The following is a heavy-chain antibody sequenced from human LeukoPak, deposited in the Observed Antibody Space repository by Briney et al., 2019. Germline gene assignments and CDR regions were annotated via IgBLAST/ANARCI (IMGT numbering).Heavy chain of an antibody. Sequence: PGGSLRLSCAASGFTFTTYWMHWVRQAPGKGLEWVSRIKGDEMTTNYADSVEGRFTISRDNAKNTVYLEMNSLRAEDTAVYYCAENPLGSVLHFDYWGQGTLVTVSS. D-gene: IGHD1-26*01. CDR2: IKGDEMTT. CDR3: AENPLGSVLHFDY. V-gene: IGHV3-74*01. J-gene: IGHJ4*02. CDR1: GFTFTTYW.